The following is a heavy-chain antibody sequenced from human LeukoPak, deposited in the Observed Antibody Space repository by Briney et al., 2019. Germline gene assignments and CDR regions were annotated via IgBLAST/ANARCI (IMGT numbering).Heavy chain of an antibody. J-gene: IGHJ4*02. CDR2: ISAYNGNT. D-gene: IGHD2/OR15-2a*01. CDR3: ARVTFLASYYFDY. V-gene: IGHV1-18*01. Sequence: GASVKVSCKASGYTFTSYGISWVRQAPGQGLEWMGWISAYNGNTNYAQKFQGRVTMTRDTSTSTVYMELSSLRSEDTAVYYCARVTFLASYYFDYWGQGTLVTVSS. CDR1: GYTFTSYG.